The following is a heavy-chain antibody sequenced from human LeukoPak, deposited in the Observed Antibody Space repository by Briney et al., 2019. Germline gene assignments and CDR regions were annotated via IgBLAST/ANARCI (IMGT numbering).Heavy chain of an antibody. V-gene: IGHV3-9*01. CDR2: ISWNSGSI. D-gene: IGHD6-19*01. CDR3: AKDKRSSGWYYFDY. Sequence: TGGSLRLSYAASGFTFDDYAMHWVRQAPGKGLEWVSGISWNSGSIGYADSVKGRFTISRDNAKNSLYLQMNSLRAEDTALYYCAKDKRSSGWYYFDYWGQGTLVTVSS. CDR1: GFTFDDYA. J-gene: IGHJ4*02.